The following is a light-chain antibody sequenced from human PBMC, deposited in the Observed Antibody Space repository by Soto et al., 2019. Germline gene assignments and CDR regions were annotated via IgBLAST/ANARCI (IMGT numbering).Light chain of an antibody. V-gene: IGKV3-20*01. CDR3: QQYGSSPLT. Sequence: EIVLTQSPGTLSLSPGERATLSCRASQSVSNSYLAWYQQKPGQAPRLLIYGASSRATGIPDSFSGSGSGTDSTLTISRLEPEDSAVYYCQQYGSSPLTFGGGTKVDIK. CDR1: QSVSNSY. J-gene: IGKJ4*01. CDR2: GAS.